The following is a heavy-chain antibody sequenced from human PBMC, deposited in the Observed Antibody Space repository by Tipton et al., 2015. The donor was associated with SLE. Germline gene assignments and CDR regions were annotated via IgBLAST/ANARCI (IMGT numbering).Heavy chain of an antibody. CDR2: INHSGTT. V-gene: IGHV4-34*01. CDR3: ARDSGLGSSLDFDY. J-gene: IGHJ4*02. D-gene: IGHD6-6*01. Sequence: TLSLTCAVYGGSFSAFSWSWIRQSPGKGLEWIGEINHSGTTYYNPSLKSRVTISVDTSKNQFSLKMSSVTAADTAVYYCARDSGLGSSLDFDYWGQGTLVTVSS. CDR1: GGSFSAFS.